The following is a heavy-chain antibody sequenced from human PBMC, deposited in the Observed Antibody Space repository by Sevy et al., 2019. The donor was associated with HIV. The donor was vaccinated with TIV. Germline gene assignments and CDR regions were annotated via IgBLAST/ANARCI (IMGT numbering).Heavy chain of an antibody. V-gene: IGHV3-30-3*01. CDR2: ISYDGSNK. Sequence: GGSLRLSCAASGFTFSSYAMHWVRQAPGKGLEWVAVISYDGSNKYYADPVKGRFTISRDNSKNTLYLQMNSLRAEDTAVYYCARSGSLFRPFDYWGQGTLVTVSS. CDR1: GFTFSSYA. D-gene: IGHD1-26*01. CDR3: ARSGSLFRPFDY. J-gene: IGHJ4*02.